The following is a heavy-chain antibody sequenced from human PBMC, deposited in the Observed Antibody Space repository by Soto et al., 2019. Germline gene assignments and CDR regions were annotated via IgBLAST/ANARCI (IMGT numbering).Heavy chain of an antibody. J-gene: IGHJ5*02. Sequence: VVLQESGPGVVKPSDTLSLTCNVSGASLSRYYWSWLRQPPGKVLEWIGRIYATGDTDYNPSLPRRISMSVDMSKQQFSLTLRSVTAADTAIYYCVRDGTKNLRDRFEPWGRGILVAVSS. D-gene: IGHD1-26*01. CDR2: IYATGDT. V-gene: IGHV4-4*07. CDR3: VRDGTKNLRDRFEP. CDR1: GASLSRYY.